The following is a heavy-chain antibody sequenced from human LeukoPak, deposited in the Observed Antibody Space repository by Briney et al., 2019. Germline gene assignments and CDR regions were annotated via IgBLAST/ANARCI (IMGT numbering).Heavy chain of an antibody. V-gene: IGHV4-59*01. CDR2: IYYSGST. CDR3: ARGGRDGYNNFDY. Sequence: SETLSLTRTVSGGSISSYYWSWIRQPPGKGLEWIGYIYYSGSTNYNPSLKSRVTISVDTSKNQFSLKLSSVTAADTAVYYCARGGRDGYNNFDYWGQGTLVTVSS. D-gene: IGHD5-24*01. J-gene: IGHJ4*02. CDR1: GGSISSYY.